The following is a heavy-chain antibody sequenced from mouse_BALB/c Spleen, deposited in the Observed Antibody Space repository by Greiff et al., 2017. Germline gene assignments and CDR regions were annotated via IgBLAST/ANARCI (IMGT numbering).Heavy chain of an antibody. CDR2: ISSGGSYT. J-gene: IGHJ4*01. Sequence: EVKLVESGGGLVQPGGSRKLSCAASGFTFSSYAMSWVRQSPEKRLEWVAEISSGGSYTYYPDTVTGRFTISRDNAKNTLYLEMSSLRSEDTAMYYCAGGYYGHDGPYYYARDYWGKGTSVTVSS. CDR1: GFTFSSYA. D-gene: IGHD2-2*01. V-gene: IGHV5-9-4*01. CDR3: AGGYYGHDGPYYYARDY.